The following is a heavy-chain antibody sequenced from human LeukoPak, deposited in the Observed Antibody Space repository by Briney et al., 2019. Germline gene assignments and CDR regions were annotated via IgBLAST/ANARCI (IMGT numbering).Heavy chain of an antibody. CDR3: AELGITMIGGV. CDR2: ISSSGSTI. J-gene: IGHJ6*04. D-gene: IGHD3-10*02. V-gene: IGHV3-48*03. Sequence: GGSLRLSCAASGIIFSSYAMSWVRQAPGKGLEWVSYISSSGSTIYCADSVKGRFTISRDNAKNSLYLQMNSLRAEDTAVYYCAELGITMIGGVWGKGTTVTISS. CDR1: GIIFSSYA.